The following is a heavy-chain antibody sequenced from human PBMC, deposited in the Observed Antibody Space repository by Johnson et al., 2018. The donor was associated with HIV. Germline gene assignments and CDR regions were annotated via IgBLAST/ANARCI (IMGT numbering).Heavy chain of an antibody. Sequence: VQLVESGGGVVQPGRSLRLSCAASGFTFSSYAMSWVRQAPGKGLEWVSALSGIGGSTYYTDSVQGRFPMSRANSKNTLYLQINSLRAEDTAVYYCARSYSSSWYGAFDIWGQGTMVTVSS. CDR3: ARSYSSSWYGAFDI. CDR2: LSGIGGST. D-gene: IGHD6-13*01. J-gene: IGHJ3*02. V-gene: IGHV3-23*04. CDR1: GFTFSSYA.